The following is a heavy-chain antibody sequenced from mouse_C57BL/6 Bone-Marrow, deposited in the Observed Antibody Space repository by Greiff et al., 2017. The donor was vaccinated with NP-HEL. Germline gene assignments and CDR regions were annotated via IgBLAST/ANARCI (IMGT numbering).Heavy chain of an antibody. CDR1: GYAFSSSW. CDR2: IYPGDGDT. D-gene: IGHD4-1*01. CDR3: ARSILGTVYYFDY. Sequence: QVQLQQSGPELVKPGASVKISCKASGYAFSSSWMNWVKQRPGKGLEWIGRIYPGDGDTNYNGKFKGKATLTADKSSSTAYMQLSSLTSEDSAVYFCARSILGTVYYFDYWGQGTTLTVSS. J-gene: IGHJ2*01. V-gene: IGHV1-82*01.